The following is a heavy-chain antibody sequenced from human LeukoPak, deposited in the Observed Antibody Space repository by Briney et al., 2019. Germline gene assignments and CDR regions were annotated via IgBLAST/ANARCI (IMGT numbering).Heavy chain of an antibody. CDR1: GGSITNYY. D-gene: IGHD1-26*01. J-gene: IGHJ4*02. Sequence: SETLSLTCSVSGGSITNYYWSWIRQPPGRGLEWIGYIYYSGSTHYNPSLKSRVTISVDTSRNQFSLSLTSMTAADTAVYYCVRHFAPFRLGPHFDYWGQGSLVTVSS. V-gene: IGHV4-59*08. CDR2: IYYSGST. CDR3: VRHFAPFRLGPHFDY.